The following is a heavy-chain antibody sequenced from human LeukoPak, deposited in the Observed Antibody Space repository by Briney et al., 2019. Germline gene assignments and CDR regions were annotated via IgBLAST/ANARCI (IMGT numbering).Heavy chain of an antibody. J-gene: IGHJ5*02. Sequence: PSETLSLTCTVSGGSISSYYWSWIRQPPGKGLEWIGYIYYSGSTGYNPSLKSRVTISVDTSKNQFSLKLSSVTAADTAVYYCARGYCSGGSCYSYGWFDPWGQGTLVTVSS. V-gene: IGHV4-59*08. CDR2: IYYSGST. CDR1: GGSISSYY. D-gene: IGHD2-15*01. CDR3: ARGYCSGGSCYSYGWFDP.